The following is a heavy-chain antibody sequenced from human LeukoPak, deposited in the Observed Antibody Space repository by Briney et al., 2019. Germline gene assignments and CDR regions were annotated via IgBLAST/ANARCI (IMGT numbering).Heavy chain of an antibody. V-gene: IGHV3-74*01. J-gene: IGHJ4*02. CDR1: GFTFSSDW. CDR2: INGDGSST. CDR3: ARNFDS. Sequence: PGGSLRLSCAASGFTFSSDWMHWVRQAPGKGLVCVSYINGDGSSTNYADSVRGRFTISRDNAKKTLYLQMNSLRDEDTAVYYCARNFDSWGQGTLVTVSS. D-gene: IGHD2/OR15-2a*01.